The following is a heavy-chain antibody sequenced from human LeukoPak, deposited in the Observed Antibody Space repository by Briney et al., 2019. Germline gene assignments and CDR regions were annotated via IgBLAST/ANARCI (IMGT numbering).Heavy chain of an antibody. CDR3: TTETTGYFRITQHFQH. J-gene: IGHJ1*01. V-gene: IGHV3-23*01. CDR2: ISGSGGST. D-gene: IGHD3-10*01. CDR1: GFTFSSYA. Sequence: GGSLRLSCAASGFTFSSYAMSWVRQAPGKGLEWVSAISGSGGSTYYADSVKGRSTISRDNSKNTLYLQMNSLRAEDTAVYYCTTETTGYFRITQHFQHWGQGTLVTVSS.